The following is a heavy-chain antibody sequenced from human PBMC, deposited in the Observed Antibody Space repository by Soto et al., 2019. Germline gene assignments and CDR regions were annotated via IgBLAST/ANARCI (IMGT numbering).Heavy chain of an antibody. CDR1: GGSFSNYY. V-gene: IGHV4-34*01. J-gene: IGHJ6*02. Sequence: QVQLQQWGAEVLKPSETLSLTCVVNGGSFSNYYWTWIRQPPGKPPDSTGQINDSGITDSNPSLESRVTISVDMSKNQFSLRVNSVTAADTAVYHCARGRSSVPDRRGIGYYGLDVWGQGTTVTVSS. CDR2: INDSGIT. CDR3: ARGRSSVPDRRGIGYYGLDV. D-gene: IGHD3-3*01.